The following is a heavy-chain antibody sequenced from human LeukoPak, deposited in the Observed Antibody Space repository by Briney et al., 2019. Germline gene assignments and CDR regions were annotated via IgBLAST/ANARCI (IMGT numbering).Heavy chain of an antibody. D-gene: IGHD7-27*01. Sequence: SETLSLTCAVYGGSFSTYYWSWIRQSPGKGLEWIAEINHRGDTNYNPSVKSRVTISVDTSKNQFSLKVRSLTAADTAVYYCARGPTISETGYFDYWGQGTLVTASS. CDR3: ARGPTISETGYFDY. CDR2: INHRGDT. V-gene: IGHV4-34*01. CDR1: GGSFSTYY. J-gene: IGHJ4*02.